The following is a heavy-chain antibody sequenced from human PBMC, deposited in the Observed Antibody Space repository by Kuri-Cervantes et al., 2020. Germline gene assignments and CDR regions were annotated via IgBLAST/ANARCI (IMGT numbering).Heavy chain of an antibody. V-gene: IGHV4-59*01. CDR2: IYYSGST. CDR1: GGSFSSYY. Sequence: ESLKISCAAYGGSFSSYYWSWIRQPPGKGLEWIGYIYYSGSTNYNPSLKSRVTISVDTSKNQFSLKLSSVTAADTAVYYCARGQVGTPYYYMDVWGKGTTVTVSS. D-gene: IGHD2-15*01. J-gene: IGHJ6*03. CDR3: ARGQVGTPYYYMDV.